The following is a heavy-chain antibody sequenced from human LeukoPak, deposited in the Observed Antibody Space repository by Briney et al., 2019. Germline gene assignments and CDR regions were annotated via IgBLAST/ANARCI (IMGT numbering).Heavy chain of an antibody. V-gene: IGHV1-2*02. Sequence: ASVKVSCKASGYTFTSYAMNWVRQAPGQGLEWMGWINPNSGGTNYAQKFQGRVTMTRDTSISTAYMELSRLRSDDTAVYYCTQAGYSSSWVDYWGQGTLVTVSP. CDR1: GYTFTSYA. J-gene: IGHJ4*02. CDR3: TQAGYSSSWVDY. CDR2: INPNSGGT. D-gene: IGHD6-13*01.